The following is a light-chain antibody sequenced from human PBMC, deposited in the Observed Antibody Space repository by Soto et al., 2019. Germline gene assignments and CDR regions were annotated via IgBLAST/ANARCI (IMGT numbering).Light chain of an antibody. CDR1: QRVSSD. J-gene: IGKJ3*01. CDR3: HQYNNWPRGFT. V-gene: IGKV3-15*01. CDR2: GAS. Sequence: EIVMTQSPATLSVSPGERATLSCRASQRVSSDLACYQQKPGQAPRLLISGASTRATGIPARFSGSGSGTEFTLTISSLQSEDFAVDLCHQYNNWPRGFTFCPGTTLDIK.